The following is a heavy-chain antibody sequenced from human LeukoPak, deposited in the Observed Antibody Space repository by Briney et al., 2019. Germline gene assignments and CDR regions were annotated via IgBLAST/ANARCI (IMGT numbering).Heavy chain of an antibody. CDR2: IYTSGST. CDR3: ARVGSSSAGFDY. Sequence: SETLSLTCTVSGGSISSYSWSWIRQPAGKGLEWIGRIYTSGSTNYNPFLKSRVTISVDKSKNQFSLKLSSVTAADTAVYYCARVGSSSAGFDYWGQGRLVTVP. D-gene: IGHD6-6*01. J-gene: IGHJ4*02. V-gene: IGHV4-4*07. CDR1: GGSISSYS.